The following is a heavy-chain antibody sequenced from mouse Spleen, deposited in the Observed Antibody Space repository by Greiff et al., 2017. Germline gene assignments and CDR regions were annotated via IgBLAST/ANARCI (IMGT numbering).Heavy chain of an antibody. CDR1: GFNIKDYY. Sequence: DVQLQESGAELVRPGALVKLSCKASGFNIKDYYMHWVKQRPEQGLEWIGWIDPENGNTIYDPKFQGKASITADTSSNTAYLQLSSLTSEDTAVYYCARQLGPYYFDYWGQGTTLTVSS. CDR2: IDPENGNT. J-gene: IGHJ2*01. D-gene: IGHD3-1*01. V-gene: IGHV14-1*02. CDR3: ARQLGPYYFDY.